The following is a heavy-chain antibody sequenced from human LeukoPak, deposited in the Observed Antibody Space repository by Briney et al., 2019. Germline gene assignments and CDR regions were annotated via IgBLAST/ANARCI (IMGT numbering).Heavy chain of an antibody. J-gene: IGHJ3*02. D-gene: IGHD6-19*01. CDR2: IYHSGST. Sequence: SETLSLTCAVPGGSISSYYWSWIRQPPGKGLEWIGYIYHSGSTYYNPSLKSRVTISVDRSKNQFSLKLSSVTAADTAVYYCARGSSGWYGDAFDIWGQGTMVTVSS. V-gene: IGHV4-30-2*01. CDR1: GGSISSYY. CDR3: ARGSSGWYGDAFDI.